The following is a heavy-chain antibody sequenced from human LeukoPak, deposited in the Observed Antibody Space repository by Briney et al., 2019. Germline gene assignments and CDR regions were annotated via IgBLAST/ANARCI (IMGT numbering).Heavy chain of an antibody. D-gene: IGHD5-12*01. CDR2: INWNGDRT. Sequence: PGGSLRLPCAASGFTFDDYGMNWVRQAPGKGLEWVSGINWNGDRTGYADSVKGRFPLSRDNAKNSLYLQMNSLRAEDTALLYCARVRGGYSAYDFGAFDIWGQGTMVTVSS. V-gene: IGHV3-20*04. CDR3: ARVRGGYSAYDFGAFDI. J-gene: IGHJ3*02. CDR1: GFTFDDYG.